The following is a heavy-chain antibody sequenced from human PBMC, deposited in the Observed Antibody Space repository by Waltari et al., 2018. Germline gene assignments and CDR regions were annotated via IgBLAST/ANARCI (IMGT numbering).Heavy chain of an antibody. CDR1: GDSISNNFF. CDR3: ASDRGRGLYLDS. V-gene: IGHV4-4*02. D-gene: IGHD2-15*01. Sequence: QVQLQESGPGLVTPSGTLSLTCIVSGDSISNNFFWSWVRQSPGKGLEWIGQVHQSGRSHYNPSLESRVTVSMDTSKNQFSLKMTSVTAADTAIYYCASDRGRGLYLDSWGQGTLVTVSP. J-gene: IGHJ4*02. CDR2: VHQSGRS.